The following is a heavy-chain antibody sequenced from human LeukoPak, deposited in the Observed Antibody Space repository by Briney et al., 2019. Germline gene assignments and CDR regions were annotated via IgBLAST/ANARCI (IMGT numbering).Heavy chain of an antibody. D-gene: IGHD3-10*01. CDR3: ARAVRYYSGAAPSQFDC. CDR2: IYYSGST. J-gene: IGHJ4*02. V-gene: IGHV4-39*07. CDR1: GVSISSSVYY. Sequence: SETLSLTCTVSGVSISSSVYYWGWIRQSPGKGLEWIGSIYYSGSTFYNPSLKSRITISIDTSKNQFSLSLLSVTAADMAVYYCARAVRYYSGAAPSQFDCWGQGTLVTVSS.